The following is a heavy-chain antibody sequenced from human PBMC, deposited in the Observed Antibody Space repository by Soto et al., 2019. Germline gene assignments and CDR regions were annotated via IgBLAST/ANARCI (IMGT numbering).Heavy chain of an antibody. J-gene: IGHJ6*02. Sequence: GASVQVSCKASGYTFSTYALHWGRQAPGQGLEWMGWINGGNGHTRYSQKFKDRVTISRDTPASTAYMELSGLRSEDTAVYYCARGKGMEENYYYYGMDVWGQGTTLTVSS. V-gene: IGHV1-3*01. CDR2: INGGNGHT. CDR3: ARGKGMEENYYYYGMDV. CDR1: GYTFSTYA. D-gene: IGHD1-1*01.